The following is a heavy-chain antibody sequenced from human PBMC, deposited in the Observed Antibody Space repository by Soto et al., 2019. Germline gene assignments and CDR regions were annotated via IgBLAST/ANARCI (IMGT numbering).Heavy chain of an antibody. V-gene: IGHV3-30*18. D-gene: IGHD6-13*01. CDR3: AKDADSSSWYIDY. CDR2: ISYDGSNK. CDR1: GFTFSSCG. J-gene: IGHJ4*02. Sequence: QVQLVESGGGVVQPGRSLRLSCAASGFTFSSCGMHWVRQAPGKGLEWVAVISYDGSNKYYADSVKGRFTISRDNSKNTLYLQMNSLRAEDTAVYYCAKDADSSSWYIDYWGQGTLVTVSS.